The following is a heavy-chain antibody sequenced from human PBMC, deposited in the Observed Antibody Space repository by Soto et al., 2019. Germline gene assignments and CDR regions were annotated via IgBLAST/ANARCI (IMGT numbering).Heavy chain of an antibody. V-gene: IGHV1-3*01. D-gene: IGHD2-21*02. CDR2: INAGNGNT. CDR3: ARSIVVVTALDY. J-gene: IGHJ4*02. Sequence: QVQLVQSGAEGKKPGASVKVSCKASGYTFTSYAMLWVRQAPGQRLEWMGWINAGNGNTKYSQKFQGRVTITRDTSASTAYMELSSLRSEDTAVYYCARSIVVVTALDYWGQGTLVTVSS. CDR1: GYTFTSYA.